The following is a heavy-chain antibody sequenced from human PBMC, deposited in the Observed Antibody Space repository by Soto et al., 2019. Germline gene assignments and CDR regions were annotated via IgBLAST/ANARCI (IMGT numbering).Heavy chain of an antibody. CDR3: AKWRYCSGGSCYAPDDY. D-gene: IGHD2-15*01. J-gene: IGHJ4*02. CDR2: IYYSGSA. Sequence: QVQLQESGPGLVKPSQTLSLTCTVSGGSISSGGYYWSWIRQHPGKGLEWIGYIYYSGSAYYSPSLQYRVTISIDTSKNQFSLKLSSVTAEDTAVYYCAKWRYCSGGSCYAPDDYWGQGTLVTVSS. V-gene: IGHV4-31*03. CDR1: GGSISSGGYY.